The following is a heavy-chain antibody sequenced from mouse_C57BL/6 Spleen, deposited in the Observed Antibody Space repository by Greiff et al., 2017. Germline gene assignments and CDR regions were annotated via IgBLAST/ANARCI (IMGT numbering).Heavy chain of an antibody. CDR3: AKLRSAMDY. CDR1: GFTFSDYG. J-gene: IGHJ4*01. D-gene: IGHD1-1*01. V-gene: IGHV5-17*03. Sequence: EVKVEESGGGLVKPGGSLKLSCAASGFTFSDYGMHWVRQAPEKGLEWVAYISSGSSTIYYADTVKGRFTISRDNAKNTLYLQMTSLRSEDTAMYYCAKLRSAMDYWGQGASVTVSS. CDR2: ISSGSSTI.